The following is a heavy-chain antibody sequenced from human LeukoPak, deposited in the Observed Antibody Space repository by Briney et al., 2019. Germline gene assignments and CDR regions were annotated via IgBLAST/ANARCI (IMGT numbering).Heavy chain of an antibody. Sequence: GRSLRLSCAASGFTFSSHGFHWVRQAPGKGLXWVAAIWFDGSKQCYADSVKGRFTVSRDDSKNTLYLQMNSLRADDTAVYYCARDPQSSMDVWGQGTTVTVSS. CDR1: GFTFSSHG. J-gene: IGHJ6*02. V-gene: IGHV3-33*01. CDR3: ARDPQSSMDV. CDR2: IWFDGSKQ.